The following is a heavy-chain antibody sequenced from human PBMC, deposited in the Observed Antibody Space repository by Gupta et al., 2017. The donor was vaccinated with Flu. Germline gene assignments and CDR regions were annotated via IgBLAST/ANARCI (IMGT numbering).Heavy chain of an antibody. CDR3: ERWLVGGAFDY. J-gene: IGHJ4*02. CDR1: GYTFTSYY. V-gene: IGHV1-46*01. D-gene: IGHD6-19*01. CDR2: INPSGGST. Sequence: QVQLVQSGAEVKKPGASVKVSCKASGYTFTSYYMHWVRQAPGQGLEWMGIINPSGGSTSYAQKYQGKVTMTRDSTTSTVYIELSSRSAEATVVYYWERWLVGGAFDYWGQGTLVTVSS.